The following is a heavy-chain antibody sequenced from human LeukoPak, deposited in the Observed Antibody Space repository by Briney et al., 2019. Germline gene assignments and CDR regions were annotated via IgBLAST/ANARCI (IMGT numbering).Heavy chain of an antibody. CDR3: AGNGLLYSSSWYPDY. CDR2: IWYDGSNK. CDR1: GFTFSSYG. J-gene: IGHJ4*02. Sequence: GRSLRLSCAASGFTFSSYGMHWVRQAPGKGLEWVAVIWYDGSNKYYADSVKGRFTISRDNSKNTLYLQMNSLRAEDTAVYYCAGNGLLYSSSWYPDYWGQGTLVTVSS. V-gene: IGHV3-33*01. D-gene: IGHD6-13*01.